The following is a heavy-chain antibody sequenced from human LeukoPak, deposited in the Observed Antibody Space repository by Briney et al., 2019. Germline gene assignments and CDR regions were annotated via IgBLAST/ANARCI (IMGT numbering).Heavy chain of an antibody. CDR2: MNPNSGNT. Sequence: ASVKVSCKAFGYTFTKEAISWVRQAPGQGLEWMGWMNPNSGNTGYAQKFQGRVTMTRNTSISTAYMELSSLRSEDTAVYYCARAAGEMATIRYWGQGTLVTVSS. CDR1: GYTFTKEA. CDR3: ARAAGEMATIRY. V-gene: IGHV1-8*01. J-gene: IGHJ4*02. D-gene: IGHD5-24*01.